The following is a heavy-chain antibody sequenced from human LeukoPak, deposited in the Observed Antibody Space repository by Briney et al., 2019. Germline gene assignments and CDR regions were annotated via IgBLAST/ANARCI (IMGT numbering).Heavy chain of an antibody. CDR3: ARGVVVVPAAMGYYYYMDV. D-gene: IGHD2-2*01. CDR2: ISAYNGNT. J-gene: IGHJ6*03. CDR1: GYTFTSYG. V-gene: IGHV1-18*01. Sequence: PGASVKVSCKASGYTFTSYGISWVRQAPGQGLEWMGWISAYNGNTNYAQKLQGRVTMTTDTSTSTAYMELRSLRSDDTAVYYCARGVVVVPAAMGYYYYMDVWGKGTTVTVSS.